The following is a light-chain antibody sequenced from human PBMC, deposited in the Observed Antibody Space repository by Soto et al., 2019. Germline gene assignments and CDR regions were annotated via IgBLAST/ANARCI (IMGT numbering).Light chain of an antibody. CDR3: SSYASGSTHV. Sequence: HSVLTQPASVSGSPGQSITISCTGSSSDVGTYNLVSWYQQHPGKAPKLMIYEVSKRPSGVSNRFSGSKSGNTASLTISGLQADDEADYYCSSYASGSTHVFGTGTKLTVL. V-gene: IGLV2-23*02. J-gene: IGLJ1*01. CDR2: EVS. CDR1: SSDVGTYNL.